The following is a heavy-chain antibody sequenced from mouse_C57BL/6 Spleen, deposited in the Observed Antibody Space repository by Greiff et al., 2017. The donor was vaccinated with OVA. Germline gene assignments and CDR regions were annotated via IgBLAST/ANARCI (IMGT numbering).Heavy chain of an antibody. Sequence: EVMLVESGGGLVKPGGSLKLSCAASGFTFSDYGMHWVRQAPEKGLEWVAYISSGSSTIYYADTVKGRFTISSDNAKTTLFLQMTSLRSEDTAMYSCARPPYSGYFDYWGQGTTLTVSS. D-gene: IGHD2-10*01. CDR3: ARPPYSGYFDY. V-gene: IGHV5-17*01. J-gene: IGHJ2*01. CDR1: GFTFSDYG. CDR2: ISSGSSTI.